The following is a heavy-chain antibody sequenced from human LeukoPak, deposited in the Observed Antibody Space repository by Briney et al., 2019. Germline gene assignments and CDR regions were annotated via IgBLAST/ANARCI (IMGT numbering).Heavy chain of an antibody. CDR1: GNTLSELS. Sequence: ASVKVSCKVSGNTLSELSMHWVRQTPGKGLEWMGGYDPEDGDTNYAQAFQGRVTMTEDTSTDTAYMELRSLRSEDSALYYCVTGDIWVARPLFFDYWGQGTLVTVSS. CDR2: YDPEDGDT. CDR3: VTGDIWVARPLFFDY. J-gene: IGHJ4*02. D-gene: IGHD2-15*01. V-gene: IGHV1-24*01.